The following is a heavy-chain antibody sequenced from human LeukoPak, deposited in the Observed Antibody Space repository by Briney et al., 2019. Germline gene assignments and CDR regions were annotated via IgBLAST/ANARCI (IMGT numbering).Heavy chain of an antibody. CDR1: GGTFSSYA. V-gene: IGHV1-69*04. CDR3: ARDRWSGSYYFDY. CDR2: IIPILGTA. D-gene: IGHD1-26*01. Sequence: SVKVSCKASGGTFSSYAISWVRQAPGQGLEWMGRIIPILGTANYAQKFQGRVTITADKSTSTAYMELSSLRSEDTAVYYCARDRWSGSYYFDYWGQGTLVTVSS. J-gene: IGHJ4*02.